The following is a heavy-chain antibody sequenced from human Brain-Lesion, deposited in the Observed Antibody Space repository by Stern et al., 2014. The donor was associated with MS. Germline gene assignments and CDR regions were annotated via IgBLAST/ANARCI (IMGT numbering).Heavy chain of an antibody. Sequence: DQLVESGGGVVQPGGPLRLSCVASGFTFGSCAMHWVRQAPGKGLEWVAGVSYDGSNKYYADSVKGRFTISRDNSQNTLYMQMSSLRPEDTAVYYCAKDRQYLTYFFDHWGQGSLVTVSS. D-gene: IGHD2/OR15-2a*01. CDR3: AKDRQYLTYFFDH. CDR1: GFTFGSCA. CDR2: VSYDGSNK. V-gene: IGHV3-30*18. J-gene: IGHJ5*02.